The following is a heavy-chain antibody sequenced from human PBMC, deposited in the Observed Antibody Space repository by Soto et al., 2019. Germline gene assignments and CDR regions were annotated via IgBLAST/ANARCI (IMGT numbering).Heavy chain of an antibody. V-gene: IGHV4-34*01. D-gene: IGHD2-15*01. CDR3: ARAPALDIVVVVALYGYYFDY. CDR1: GGSFSGYY. Sequence: QVQLQQWGAGLLKPSETLSLTCAVYGGSFSGYYWSWIRQPPGKGLEWIGEINHSGSTNYNPSLKSRVTISVDKAKNQFSLKLSSVTAAYTAVYYCARAPALDIVVVVALYGYYFDYWGQGTLVTVSS. CDR2: INHSGST. J-gene: IGHJ4*02.